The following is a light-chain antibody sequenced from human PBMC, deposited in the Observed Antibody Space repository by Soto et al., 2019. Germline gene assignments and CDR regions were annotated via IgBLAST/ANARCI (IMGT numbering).Light chain of an antibody. V-gene: IGKV3-15*01. Sequence: EIVLTLSPCTLSYSPRQRASLXCSSSQSVSSSYLDWYQQKPGQAPRLLIYGASTRATGIPARFSGSGSGTEFTLTISSLQSEDFAVCYCQQYNNWPRGTLGQGTKVDIK. CDR2: GAS. J-gene: IGKJ1*01. CDR1: QSVSSSY. CDR3: QQYNNWPRGT.